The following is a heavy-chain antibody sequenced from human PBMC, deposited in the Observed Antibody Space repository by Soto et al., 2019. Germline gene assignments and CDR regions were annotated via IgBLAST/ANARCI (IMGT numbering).Heavy chain of an antibody. CDR3: AGYWVRMVRGVMTFDP. V-gene: IGHV1-18*01. Sequence: QVQLVQSGAEVKKPGASVKVSCKASGYTFTSYGISWERQAPGQGLEWLGWISAYNGNTNYAHKLQGRVTITTDTSTSTANMELRRLRSDDTAVYYCAGYWVRMVRGVMTFDPWGQGTLVTVSS. CDR2: ISAYNGNT. D-gene: IGHD3-10*01. CDR1: GYTFTSYG. J-gene: IGHJ5*02.